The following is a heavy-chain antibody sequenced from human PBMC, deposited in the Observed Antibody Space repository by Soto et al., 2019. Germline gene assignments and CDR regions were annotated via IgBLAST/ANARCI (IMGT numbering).Heavy chain of an antibody. CDR1: GGSISSYY. V-gene: IGHV4-59*01. D-gene: IGHD4-17*01. CDR2: IYYSGST. J-gene: IGHJ4*02. Sequence: SETLSLTCTVSGGSISSYYLSWIRQPPGKGLEWIGYIYYSGSTNYNPSLKSRVTISVDTSKNQFSLKLSSVTAADTAVYYCARMGVTTVYFDYWGQGTLVTVSS. CDR3: ARMGVTTVYFDY.